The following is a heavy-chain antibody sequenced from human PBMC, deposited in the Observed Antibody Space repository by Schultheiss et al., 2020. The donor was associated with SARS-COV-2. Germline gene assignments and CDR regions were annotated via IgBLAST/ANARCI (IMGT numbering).Heavy chain of an antibody. CDR3: ARGQWLAWYFDL. V-gene: IGHV4-59*01. CDR2: IYYSGST. Sequence: SETLSLTCTVSGGSISSYYWSWIRQPPGKGLEWIGYIYYSGSTNYNPSLKSLVTISVDTSKNQFSLKLSSVTAADTAVYYCARGQWLAWYFDLWGRGTLVTVSS. D-gene: IGHD6-19*01. J-gene: IGHJ2*01. CDR1: GGSISSYY.